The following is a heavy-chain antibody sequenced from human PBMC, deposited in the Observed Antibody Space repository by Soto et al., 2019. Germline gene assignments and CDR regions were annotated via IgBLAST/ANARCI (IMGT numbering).Heavy chain of an antibody. J-gene: IGHJ4*02. CDR3: ARDEAPRRFDS. Sequence: EVHLVESGGGLVKPGGSLRLSCAASGFTFSGYDMHWVRQAPGKGLEWVSSISGSSSYISYADSVKGRFTISRDNAKNSLYLQMNSLRAEDTAVYYCARDEAPRRFDSWGQGTLVTVSS. V-gene: IGHV3-21*01. CDR1: GFTFSGYD. CDR2: ISGSSSYI.